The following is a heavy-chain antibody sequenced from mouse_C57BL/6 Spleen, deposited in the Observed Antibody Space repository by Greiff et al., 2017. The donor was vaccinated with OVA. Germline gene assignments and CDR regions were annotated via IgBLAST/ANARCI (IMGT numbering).Heavy chain of an antibody. CDR2: LYPGDGDT. J-gene: IGHJ4*01. CDR1: GYAFSSSW. CDR3: ARDYYGRYYYAMDY. V-gene: IGHV1-82*01. D-gene: IGHD1-1*01. Sequence: VQLQQSGPELVKPGASVKISCKASGYAFSSSWMNWVNQRPGKGLAWIGPLYPGDGDTNYKGKFKGKATLSADTSSTPAYMHSSSLSYEDSAVDFCARDYYGRYYYAMDYWGQGTSVTVSS.